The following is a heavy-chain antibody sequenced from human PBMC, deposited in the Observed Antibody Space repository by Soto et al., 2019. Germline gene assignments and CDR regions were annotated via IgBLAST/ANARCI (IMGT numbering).Heavy chain of an antibody. CDR1: GYTFTSYG. CDR2: ISAYNGNT. J-gene: IGHJ4*02. CDR3: ARGIPMVRGVIWGYFDY. D-gene: IGHD3-10*01. V-gene: IGHV1-18*01. Sequence: ASVKVFCKASGYTFTSYGISWVRQAPGQGLEWMGWISAYNGNTNYAQKLQGRVTMTTDTSTSTAYMELRSLRSDDTAVYYCARGIPMVRGVIWGYFDYWGQGTLVTVSS.